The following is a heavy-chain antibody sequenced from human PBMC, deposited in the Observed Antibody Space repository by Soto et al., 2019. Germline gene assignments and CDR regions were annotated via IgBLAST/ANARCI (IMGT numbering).Heavy chain of an antibody. CDR1: GFIFSRYS. D-gene: IGHD3-3*01. CDR2: ISSDGITI. V-gene: IGHV3-30-3*01. J-gene: IGHJ6*02. Sequence: LRLSCAASGFIFSRYSIHWVRQAPGRGLEWVAIISSDGITISYANSVKGRFTISRDNSRNTLYLHMNSLRAEDTAVYYCASNYDFWSGYTSVYYYGMDVWGQGTTVTVSS. CDR3: ASNYDFWSGYTSVYYYGMDV.